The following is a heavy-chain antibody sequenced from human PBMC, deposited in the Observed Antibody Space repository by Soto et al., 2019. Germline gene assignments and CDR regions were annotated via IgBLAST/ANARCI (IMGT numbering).Heavy chain of an antibody. J-gene: IGHJ4*02. V-gene: IGHV3-23*01. CDR1: GFTFSSHA. Sequence: GSPRLSCVGSGFTFSSHAMTWVRQAPVKGMEWVSTVGCIGAFYADSVKGRFTISRDNSKNTVNLKMNSMRAEDRATYYCARDLTTHDYWGQGTVVTVSS. CDR2: VGCIGA. CDR3: ARDLTTHDY.